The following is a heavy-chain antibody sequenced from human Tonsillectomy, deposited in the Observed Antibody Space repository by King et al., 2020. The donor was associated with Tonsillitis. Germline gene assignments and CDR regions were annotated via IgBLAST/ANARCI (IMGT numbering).Heavy chain of an antibody. D-gene: IGHD2-21*01. V-gene: IGHV3-23*04. CDR3: ANYLHGDV. CDR2: ISGSGGST. CDR1: GVTFSSYA. J-gene: IGHJ6*04. Sequence: VQLVESGGGLVQPGGSLRLSCAASGVTFSSYAMSCVRQAPGKGLEWVSTISGSGGSTYYAYSVKGRFTISRDNSKNTLYLQMNSLRAEDTAVYYCANYLHGDVWGKGTTVTVSS.